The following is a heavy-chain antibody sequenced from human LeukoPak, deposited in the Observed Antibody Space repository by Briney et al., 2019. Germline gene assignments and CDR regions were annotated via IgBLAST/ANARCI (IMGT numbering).Heavy chain of an antibody. D-gene: IGHD2-21*01. Sequence: PGGSLRLSWAASGFTFSNYGMHWVRQAPGKGLEWVALIWFDGSDKYYADSVQGRFTISRDNSENTLSLQVSSLRAEDTAIYCCARGGEPDYFDYWGQGTLVTVSS. CDR1: GFTFSNYG. CDR3: ARGGEPDYFDY. V-gene: IGHV3-33*01. CDR2: IWFDGSDK. J-gene: IGHJ4*02.